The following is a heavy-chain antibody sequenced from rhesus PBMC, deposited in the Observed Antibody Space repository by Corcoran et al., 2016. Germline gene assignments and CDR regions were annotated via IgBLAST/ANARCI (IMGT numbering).Heavy chain of an antibody. D-gene: IGHD3-16*01. V-gene: IGHV4-76*01. CDR2: IYSKSGDT. CDR1: GGSISGGYG. CDR3: ARDSMPIVVVSKGWYFDY. J-gene: IGHJ4*01. Sequence: QVQLQESGPGLLKPSETLSLTCAVSGGSISGGYGWGWIRQPPGQGLEWIGSIYSKSGDTNYNPARKKRVTISKDTSKNQFSLKMSSVAAADTAVYYCARDSMPIVVVSKGWYFDYWGQGVLVTVSS.